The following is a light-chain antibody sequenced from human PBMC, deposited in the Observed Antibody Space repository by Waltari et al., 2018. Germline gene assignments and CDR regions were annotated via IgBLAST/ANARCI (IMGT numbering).Light chain of an antibody. J-gene: IGLJ3*02. V-gene: IGLV1-40*01. CDR1: SSTIGAGPD. Sequence: QSILTQPTSVSGAPGPRVTISCTGSSSTIGAGPDVIWHPALPGTAPQLLIYGNNNRPSGVPDRFSGSKSGSSASLAINGLQAEDEADYYCQSFDSNVRGGVVFGGGTKVTVL. CDR2: GNN. CDR3: QSFDSNVRGGVV.